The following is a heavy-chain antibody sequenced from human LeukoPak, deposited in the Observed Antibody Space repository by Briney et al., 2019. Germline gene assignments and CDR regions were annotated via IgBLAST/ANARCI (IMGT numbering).Heavy chain of an antibody. CDR2: ISSGGSTI. D-gene: IGHD3-10*02. CDR1: GFTFSSYE. V-gene: IGHV3-48*03. CDR3: AEVSITTLGGV. Sequence: GGSLRLSCAASGFTFSSYEMNWVRQAPGKGLEWVSYISSGGSTIYYADSVKGRFTISRDNAKNSLYLQMNSLRAEDTAGYYCAEVSITTLGGVWGKGTTVTISS. J-gene: IGHJ6*04.